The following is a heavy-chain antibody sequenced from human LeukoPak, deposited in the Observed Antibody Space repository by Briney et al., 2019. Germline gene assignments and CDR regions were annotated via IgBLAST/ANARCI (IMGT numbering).Heavy chain of an antibody. CDR2: IYYTGNI. V-gene: IGHV4-39*07. CDR3: ARRAGDYSHPYDY. D-gene: IGHD3-22*01. Sequence: PSETLSLTCTVSGGSISSSSYYWGWIRQPPGKGLEWIGNIYYTGNIYYNPSLNSRVTVSVDTSKNQFSLQLESMTVADTAMYYCARRAGDYSHPYDYWGQGTLVTVSS. J-gene: IGHJ4*02. CDR1: GGSISSSSYY.